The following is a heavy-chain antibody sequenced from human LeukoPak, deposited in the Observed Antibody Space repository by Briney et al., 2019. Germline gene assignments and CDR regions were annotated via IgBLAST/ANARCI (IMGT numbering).Heavy chain of an antibody. Sequence: GRSLRLSCAAFGFTFSSYGMHWVRQAPGKGLEWVAVISYDGSNKYYADSVKGRFTISRDNSKNTLYLQMNSLRAEDTAVYYCALLNNGITIFGGWGQGTLVTVSS. J-gene: IGHJ4*02. V-gene: IGHV3-30*03. CDR1: GFTFSSYG. CDR3: ALLNNGITIFGG. CDR2: ISYDGSNK. D-gene: IGHD3-3*01.